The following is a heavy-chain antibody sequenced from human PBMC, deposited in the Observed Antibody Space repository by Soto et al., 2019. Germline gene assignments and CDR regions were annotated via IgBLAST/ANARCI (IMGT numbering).Heavy chain of an antibody. J-gene: IGHJ3*02. V-gene: IGHV3-9*01. CDR1: GFTFDDYA. CDR3: ARVSRRNTFDI. Sequence: GGSLRLSCAASGFTFDDYAMHWVRQAPGKGLEWVSGISWNSGSIGYADSVKGRFTTSRDNAKSSLYLQMNSLRAEDTAVYYCARVSRRNTFDIWGQGTMVTVSS. CDR2: ISWNSGSI.